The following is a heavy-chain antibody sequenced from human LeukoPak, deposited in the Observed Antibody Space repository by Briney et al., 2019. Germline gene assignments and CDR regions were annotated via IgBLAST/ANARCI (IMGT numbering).Heavy chain of an antibody. D-gene: IGHD6-19*01. CDR3: ARARALYSSGWYGLFDY. Sequence: GGSLRLSCAASGFTLSSYWMSWVRQTPGKGLEWVANIKQDGSEKYYVDSVKGRFTISRDNAKNSLYLQMNSLRAEDAAVYYCARARALYSSGWYGLFDYWGQGTLVTVSS. J-gene: IGHJ4*02. CDR2: IKQDGSEK. V-gene: IGHV3-7*01. CDR1: GFTLSSYW.